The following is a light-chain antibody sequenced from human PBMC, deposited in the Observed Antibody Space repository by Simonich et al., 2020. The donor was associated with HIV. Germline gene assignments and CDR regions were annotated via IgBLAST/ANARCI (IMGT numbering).Light chain of an antibody. J-gene: IGLJ3*02. CDR1: SSDVGGYNL. V-gene: IGLV2-23*01. Sequence: QSALTQPPSASGSPGQSVTISCTGTSSDVGGYNLVSWYQQHPGEAPKLIIYEGSKRPSGVSHRLSGSKSGNTASLTISGLQAEDEADYYCCSYAGSSTWMFGGGTKLTVL. CDR2: EGS. CDR3: CSYAGSSTWM.